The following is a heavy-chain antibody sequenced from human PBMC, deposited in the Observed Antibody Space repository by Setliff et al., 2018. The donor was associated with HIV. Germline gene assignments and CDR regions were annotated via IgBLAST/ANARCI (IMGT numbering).Heavy chain of an antibody. J-gene: IGHJ5*02. CDR3: VRGHWSGYSWFDP. CDR2: IYYSGST. D-gene: IGHD3-3*01. CDR1: GGSISSSSYY. V-gene: IGHV4-39*01. Sequence: PSETLSLTCTVSGGSISSSSYYWGWIRQPPGKGLEWIGGIYYSGSTYYNPSLKSRVTISVDTSKNQFSLKLSSVTAADTAVYYCVRGHWSGYSWFDPWGQGTLVTVSS.